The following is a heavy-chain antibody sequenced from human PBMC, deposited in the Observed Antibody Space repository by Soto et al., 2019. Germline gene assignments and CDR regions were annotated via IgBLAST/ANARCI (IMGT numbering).Heavy chain of an antibody. Sequence: SETLSLTCTVSGGSISSSSYYWGWIRQPPGKGLEWIGSIYYSGSTYYNPSLKSRVTISVDTSKNQFSLKLSSVTAADTAVYYCARHGGYSSSWYYFDYWGQGTLVTVSS. CDR2: IYYSGST. V-gene: IGHV4-39*01. D-gene: IGHD6-13*01. CDR3: ARHGGYSSSWYYFDY. CDR1: GGSISSSSYY. J-gene: IGHJ4*02.